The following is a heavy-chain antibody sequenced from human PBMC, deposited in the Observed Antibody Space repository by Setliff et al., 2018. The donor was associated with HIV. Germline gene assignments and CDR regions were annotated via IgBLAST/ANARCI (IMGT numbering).Heavy chain of an antibody. V-gene: IGHV4-4*07. Sequence: SETLSLTCTVSGGSVSNYYWSWVRQPAGKGLEWIGRAYISESSHYNPSLKSRVTISVDTSKDQFSLKLNSVTAADTAVYYCARGRHGLGLDVWGQGTLVTVSS. CDR3: ARGRHGLGLDV. J-gene: IGHJ4*02. CDR1: GGSVSNYY. CDR2: AYISESS. D-gene: IGHD3-10*01.